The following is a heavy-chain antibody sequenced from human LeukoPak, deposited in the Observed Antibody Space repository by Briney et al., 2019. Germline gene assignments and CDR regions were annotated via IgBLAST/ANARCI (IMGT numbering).Heavy chain of an antibody. Sequence: PGGSLRLSCAASGFIFDNFVMHWVRQAPGKGLEWVSGINWNSGNIAYADSVKGRFTISRDNAKNSLYLHIKSLRPEDTALYYCVKDCSSYYYFDHWGQGTLVTVSS. J-gene: IGHJ4*02. CDR3: VKDCSSYYYFDH. CDR1: GFIFDNFV. CDR2: INWNSGNI. D-gene: IGHD6-19*01. V-gene: IGHV3-9*01.